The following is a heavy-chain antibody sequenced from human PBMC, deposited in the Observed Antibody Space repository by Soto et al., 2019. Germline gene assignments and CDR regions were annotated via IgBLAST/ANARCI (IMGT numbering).Heavy chain of an antibody. Sequence: QVQLQESGPGLVNPSETLSLTCTVSGGSVTSSTSSWAWVRQPPGKGLHWIGTIFYGHGTSYNPSLESRVNISLDTYKIQFSLELTSVTAADTAVYYCARQTTGYPNWFDAWGRGILVIVS. CDR2: IFYGHGT. D-gene: IGHD3-9*01. CDR1: GGSVTSSTSS. J-gene: IGHJ5*02. V-gene: IGHV4-39*01. CDR3: ARQTTGYPNWFDA.